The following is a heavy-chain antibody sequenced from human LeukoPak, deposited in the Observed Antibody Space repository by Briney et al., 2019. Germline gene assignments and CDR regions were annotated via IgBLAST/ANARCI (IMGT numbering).Heavy chain of an antibody. Sequence: GGSLRLSCAASGFTFSSYGMHWVRQAPGKGLEWVAVISYDGSNKYYAGSVKGRFTISRDNSKNTLYLQMNSLRAEDTAVYYCAKTGYSGYDFGIQEAFIAVADASFDYWGQGTLVTVSS. V-gene: IGHV3-30*18. CDR1: GFTFSSYG. D-gene: IGHD5-12*01. J-gene: IGHJ4*02. CDR2: ISYDGSNK. CDR3: AKTGYSGYDFGIQEAFIAVADASFDY.